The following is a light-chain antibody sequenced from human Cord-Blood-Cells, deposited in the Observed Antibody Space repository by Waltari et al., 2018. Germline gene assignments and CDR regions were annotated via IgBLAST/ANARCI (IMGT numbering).Light chain of an antibody. J-gene: IGLJ2*01. CDR1: SSDVGGYNY. V-gene: IGLV2-8*01. CDR3: QQYYSTPLT. CDR2: EVS. Sequence: QSALTQPPSASGSPGQSVTISCPGTSSDVGGYNYVSWYQQHPGKAPKLMIYEVSKRPSGVPDRFSGSGSGTDFTLTISSLQAEDVAVYYCQQYYSTPLTFGGGTK.